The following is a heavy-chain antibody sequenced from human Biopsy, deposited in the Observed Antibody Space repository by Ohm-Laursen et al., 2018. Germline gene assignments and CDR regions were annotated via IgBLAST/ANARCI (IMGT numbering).Heavy chain of an antibody. J-gene: IGHJ4*02. Sequence: ASVKVSCKASGYTFTSYDISWVRQAPGQGLEWMGWISPYNDKTSYPPKLQDRVTMTADTSTNTAHMELRSLRSDDTAVYYCARIFCTSTTCYGLLDNWGQGTVVTVSS. CDR2: ISPYNDKT. CDR3: ARIFCTSTTCYGLLDN. V-gene: IGHV1-18*01. CDR1: GYTFTSYD. D-gene: IGHD2/OR15-2a*01.